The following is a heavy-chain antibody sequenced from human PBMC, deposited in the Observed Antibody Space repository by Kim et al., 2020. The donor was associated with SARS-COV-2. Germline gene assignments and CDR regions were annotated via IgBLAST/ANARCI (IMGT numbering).Heavy chain of an antibody. V-gene: IGHV3-11*01. J-gene: IGHJ6*02. Sequence: GGSLRLSCAASGFTFSDYYMSWIRQAPGKGLEWVSYISSSGSTIYYADSVKGRFTISRDNAKNSLYLQMNSLRAEDTAVYYCARGKDYDFWSGYLPHYYYSVWTSGAKGPRSPSP. CDR1: GFTFSDYY. CDR3: ARGKDYDFWSGYLPHYYYSVWTS. D-gene: IGHD3-3*01. CDR2: ISSSGSTI.